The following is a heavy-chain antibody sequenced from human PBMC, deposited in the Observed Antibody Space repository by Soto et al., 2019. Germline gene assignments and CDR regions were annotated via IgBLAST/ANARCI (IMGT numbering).Heavy chain of an antibody. CDR2: IIPMFGIP. CDR3: ARGGTSDWLKWAYDV. V-gene: IGHV1-69*01. J-gene: IGHJ3*01. D-gene: IGHD3-9*01. CDR1: GGTLNKHA. Sequence: QVQLVQSGAEVKKPGSSVKVSCRASGGTLNKHAITWVRRAPGLGLEWLGGIIPMFGIPNYPQKFQGRVTITADDSTNTSHMELNSLTSDDTAVYYCARGGTSDWLKWAYDVWGQGTMVTVSS.